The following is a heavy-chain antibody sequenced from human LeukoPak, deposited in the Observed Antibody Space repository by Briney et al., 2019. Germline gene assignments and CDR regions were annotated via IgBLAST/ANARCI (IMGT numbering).Heavy chain of an antibody. CDR3: AVYSSSFYFDY. V-gene: IGHV3-23*01. J-gene: IGHJ4*02. CDR2: ISGSGGST. D-gene: IGHD6-6*01. CDR1: GFTFSSYA. Sequence: GGSLRLSCAASGFTFSSYAMSWVRQAPGKGLESVSAISGSGGSTYYANSVKGRFTISRDNSKNTLYLQMNSLRAEDTAVYYCAVYSSSFYFDYWGQGTLVTVSS.